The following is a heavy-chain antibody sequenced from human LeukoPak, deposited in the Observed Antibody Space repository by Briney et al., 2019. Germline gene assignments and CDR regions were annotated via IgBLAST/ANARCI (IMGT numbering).Heavy chain of an antibody. CDR1: GFTFSSYA. CDR2: ISYDGSNK. Sequence: GGSLRLSCAASGFTFSSYAMHWVRQAPGKGLEWVAVISYDGSNKYYADSVKGRFTISRDNSKNTLYLQMNSLRAEDTAVYYCARGLDYYDNSESPGDYWGQGTLVTVSS. CDR3: ARGLDYYDNSESPGDY. J-gene: IGHJ4*02. D-gene: IGHD3-22*01. V-gene: IGHV3-30-3*01.